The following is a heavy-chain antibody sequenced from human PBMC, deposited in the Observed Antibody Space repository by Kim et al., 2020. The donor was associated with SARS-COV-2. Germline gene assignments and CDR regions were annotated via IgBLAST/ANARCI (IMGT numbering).Heavy chain of an antibody. J-gene: IGHJ4*02. D-gene: IGHD2-15*01. CDR3: ARISAFPVYCSGGSCYGDYFDY. Sequence: ASVKVSCKASGYTFTSYYMHWVRQAPGQGLEWMGIINPSGGSTSYAQKFQGRVTMTRDTSTSTVYMELSSLRSEDTAVYYCARISAFPVYCSGGSCYGDYFDYWGQGTLVTVSS. CDR2: INPSGGST. V-gene: IGHV1-46*01. CDR1: GYTFTSYY.